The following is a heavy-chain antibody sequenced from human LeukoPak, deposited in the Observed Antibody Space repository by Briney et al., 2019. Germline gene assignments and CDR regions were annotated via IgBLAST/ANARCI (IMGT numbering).Heavy chain of an antibody. D-gene: IGHD1-26*01. Sequence: SETLSLTCTVSGGSISSGGYYWSWIRQYSGKGLEWIGYIYYSGSTHYNPSLKSRVTISVDKAKNQFSLKMRSVTAADTAVYYCARDRLATGGMDVWGQGTTVAVSS. CDR1: GGSISSGGYY. CDR2: IYYSGST. CDR3: ARDRLATGGMDV. V-gene: IGHV4-31*03. J-gene: IGHJ6*02.